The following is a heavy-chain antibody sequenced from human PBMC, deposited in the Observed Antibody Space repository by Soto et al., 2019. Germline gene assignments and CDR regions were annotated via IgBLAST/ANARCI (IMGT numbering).Heavy chain of an antibody. Sequence: ASVKVSCKASGGTFSSYTISWVRQAPGQGLEWMGRIIPILGIANYAQKFQGRVTITADKSTSTAYMELSSLRSEDTAVYYCARDLRCSGGSCYSRYYYYMDVWGKGTTVTVSS. V-gene: IGHV1-69*04. CDR2: IIPILGIA. D-gene: IGHD2-15*01. CDR1: GGTFSSYT. CDR3: ARDLRCSGGSCYSRYYYYMDV. J-gene: IGHJ6*03.